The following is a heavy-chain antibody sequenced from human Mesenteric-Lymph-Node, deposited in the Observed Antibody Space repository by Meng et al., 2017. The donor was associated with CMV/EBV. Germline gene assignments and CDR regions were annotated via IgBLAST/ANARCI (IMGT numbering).Heavy chain of an antibody. D-gene: IGHD2-2*01. Sequence: GGSLRLSCAASGFPFSDYAVSWVRQAPGKGLAWVAAVSGSGSRIYYAESVKGRFTISRENSKNTLYLEMNSLRGEDTAVYYCAKSDCSSATCYTVYFDYWGQGTLVTVSS. CDR1: GFPFSDYA. V-gene: IGHV3-23*01. J-gene: IGHJ4*02. CDR3: AKSDCSSATCYTVYFDY. CDR2: VSGSGSRI.